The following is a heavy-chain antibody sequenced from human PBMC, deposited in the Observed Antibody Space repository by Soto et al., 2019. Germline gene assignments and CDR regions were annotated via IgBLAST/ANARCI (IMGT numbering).Heavy chain of an antibody. CDR2: ISAYNGNT. J-gene: IGHJ4*02. CDR1: GYTFTSYG. CDR3: ARAAHCSSTSCYAGY. V-gene: IGHV1-18*01. D-gene: IGHD2-2*01. Sequence: ASVKVSCKASGYTFTSYGISWVRQAPGQGLERMGWISAYNGNTNYAQKLQGRVTMTTDTSTSTAYMELRSLRSDDTAVYYCARAAHCSSTSCYAGYWGQGTLVTVSS.